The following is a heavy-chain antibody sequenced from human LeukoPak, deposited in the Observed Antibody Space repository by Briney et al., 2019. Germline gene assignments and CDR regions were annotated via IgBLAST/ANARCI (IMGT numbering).Heavy chain of an antibody. CDR1: GGSISSYY. Sequence: SETLSLTCSVSGGSISSYYWSWIRQPPGKGLEWIGYIYYSGSTNYNPSLKSRVTISVDTSKNQFSLKLSSVTAADTAVYYCARRGKYSSASGRYWYFDLWGRGTLVTVSS. V-gene: IGHV4-59*08. D-gene: IGHD6-6*01. J-gene: IGHJ2*01. CDR2: IYYSGST. CDR3: ARRGKYSSASGRYWYFDL.